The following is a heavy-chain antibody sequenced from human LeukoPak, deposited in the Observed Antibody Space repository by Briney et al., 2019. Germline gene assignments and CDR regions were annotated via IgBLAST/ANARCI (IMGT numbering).Heavy chain of an antibody. J-gene: IGHJ3*02. Sequence: GGSLRLSCAASGFTFSSYAMSWVRQAPGNGLEWVSAISGSGGSTYYADSVKGRFTISRDNSKNTLYLQMNSLRAEDTAVYYCAKMPVGYRYGHDAFDIWGQGTMVTVSS. D-gene: IGHD5-18*01. CDR1: GFTFSSYA. CDR3: AKMPVGYRYGHDAFDI. CDR2: ISGSGGST. V-gene: IGHV3-23*01.